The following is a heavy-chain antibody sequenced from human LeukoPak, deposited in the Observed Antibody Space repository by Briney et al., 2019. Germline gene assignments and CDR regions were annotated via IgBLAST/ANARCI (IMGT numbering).Heavy chain of an antibody. D-gene: IGHD4-17*01. CDR1: GFTFSSYS. J-gene: IGHJ4*02. Sequence: GGSLRLSCAASGFTFSSYSMNWVRQAPGKGLEWVSSISSSSSYIYYADSVKGRFTISRDNAKNSLYLQMNSLRAEDTAVYYCARDDSPLYGDEPTPTDYWGQGTLVTVTS. CDR2: ISSSSSYI. V-gene: IGHV3-21*01. CDR3: ARDDSPLYGDEPTPTDY.